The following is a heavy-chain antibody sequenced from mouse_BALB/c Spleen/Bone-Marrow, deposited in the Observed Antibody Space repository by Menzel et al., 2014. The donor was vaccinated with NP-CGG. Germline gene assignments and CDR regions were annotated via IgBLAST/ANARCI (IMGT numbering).Heavy chain of an antibody. J-gene: IGHJ4*01. V-gene: IGHV5-12*02. CDR1: GFTFSDYY. CDR3: ARRGWFYAMDY. Sequence: EVKLMESGGGLVQPGGSLKLSCATSGFTFSDYYMYWVRQTPEKRLEWVAYISNGGGSTYYPDTVKGRFTISRDNAKNPLYLQMSRLKSEDTAMYYCARRGWFYAMDYWGQGTSVTVSS. CDR2: ISNGGGST. D-gene: IGHD3-3*01.